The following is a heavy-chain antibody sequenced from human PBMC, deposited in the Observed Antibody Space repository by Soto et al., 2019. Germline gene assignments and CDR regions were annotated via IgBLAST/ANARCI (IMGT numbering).Heavy chain of an antibody. Sequence: GVSMIVSWAASGCHFSNYAMHWVSQTTGKGLEWVAVISYDGSNKYYADSVKGRFTISRDNSKNTLYLQMNSLRAEDTAVYYCARDKGSSWYIIYGMDVWGQGTTVTVSS. CDR2: ISYDGSNK. J-gene: IGHJ6*02. V-gene: IGHV3-30-3*01. D-gene: IGHD6-13*01. CDR1: GCHFSNYA. CDR3: ARDKGSSWYIIYGMDV.